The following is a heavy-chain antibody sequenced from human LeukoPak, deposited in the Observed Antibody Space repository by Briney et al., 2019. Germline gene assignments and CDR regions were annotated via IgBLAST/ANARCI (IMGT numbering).Heavy chain of an antibody. Sequence: ASVKVSCKASGYTFTGYYLHWVRQAPGQGLEWMGWIKPDSGDTHYVQKVQGRVTMTRDTSITTAYMELSRLRSDDTAVYYCARGYSSGWPFDYWGQGTLVTVSS. CDR2: IKPDSGDT. CDR1: GYTFTGYY. D-gene: IGHD6-19*01. CDR3: ARGYSSGWPFDY. J-gene: IGHJ4*02. V-gene: IGHV1-2*02.